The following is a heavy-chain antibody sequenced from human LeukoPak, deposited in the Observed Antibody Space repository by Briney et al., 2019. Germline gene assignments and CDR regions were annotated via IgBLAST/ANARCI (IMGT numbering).Heavy chain of an antibody. D-gene: IGHD6-13*01. CDR2: IYTSGST. CDR1: GGPISSGSYY. CDR3: ARHGIVDSSRKYYFDY. V-gene: IGHV4-61*02. Sequence: SETLSLTCTVSGGPISSGSYYWSWIRQPAGKGLEWIGRIYTSGSTNYNPSLKSRVTISVDTSKNQFSLDLSSVTAADTAVYYCARHGIVDSSRKYYFDYWGQGTLVTVSS. J-gene: IGHJ4*02.